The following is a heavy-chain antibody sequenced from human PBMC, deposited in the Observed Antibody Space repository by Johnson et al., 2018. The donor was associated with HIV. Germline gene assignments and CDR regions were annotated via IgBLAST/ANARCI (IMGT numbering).Heavy chain of an antibody. D-gene: IGHD4-23*01. Sequence: QVQLVESGGGVVQPGRSLRLSCAASGFTFSSYAMHWVRQAPGKGLEWVAVISYDGSNKYYADSVKGRFTISRDNSKNTLFLQMNSLKTEDTAVYYCTTKTTVVTLGFDIWGQWTMVTVSS. V-gene: IGHV3-30-3*01. CDR2: ISYDGSNK. CDR1: GFTFSSYA. J-gene: IGHJ3*02. CDR3: TTKTTVVTLGFDI.